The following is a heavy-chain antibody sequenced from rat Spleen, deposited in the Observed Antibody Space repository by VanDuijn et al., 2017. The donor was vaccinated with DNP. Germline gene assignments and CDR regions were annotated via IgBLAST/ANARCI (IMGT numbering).Heavy chain of an antibody. D-gene: IGHD4-3*01. Sequence: EVQLVESGGGLVQPGRSLKLSCAASGFTFSDYNMAWVRQAPKKGLEWVATISYDGSSTYYRDSVKGRFTISRDNAKSTLYLQMDSLRSEDTATYYCARPYNSGYGYWGQGVMVTVSS. CDR2: ISYDGSST. CDR3: ARPYNSGYGY. V-gene: IGHV5-7*01. J-gene: IGHJ2*01. CDR1: GFTFSDYN.